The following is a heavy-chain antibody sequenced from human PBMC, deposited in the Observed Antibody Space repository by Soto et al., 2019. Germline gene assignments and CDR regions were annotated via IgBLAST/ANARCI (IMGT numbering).Heavy chain of an antibody. CDR1: GFTFSSYA. CDR2: ITSTGDRA. D-gene: IGHD5-18*01. J-gene: IGHJ4*02. CDR3: AKYYMVTRSPFDY. V-gene: IGHV3-23*01. Sequence: LRLSCAASGFTFSSYAMSWVRQAPGKGLEWVSSITSTGDRAYYADSVKGRFTVSRDNSKNTLYLQMNSLKAEDTAVYYCAKYYMVTRSPFDYWGQGTLVTVSS.